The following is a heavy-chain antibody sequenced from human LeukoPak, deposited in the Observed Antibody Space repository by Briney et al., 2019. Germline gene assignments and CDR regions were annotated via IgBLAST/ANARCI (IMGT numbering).Heavy chain of an antibody. V-gene: IGHV3-7*01. D-gene: IGHD3-10*01. Sequence: GGSLRLSCAASGFTFSSYEMNWVRQAPGKGLEWVGNIKQDGSEKYYADSVKGRFTISRDNDKNSLFLQMDDLRAEDTAVYYCAREIMVRGLEYWGQGTLVTVSS. J-gene: IGHJ4*02. CDR3: AREIMVRGLEY. CDR2: IKQDGSEK. CDR1: GFTFSSYE.